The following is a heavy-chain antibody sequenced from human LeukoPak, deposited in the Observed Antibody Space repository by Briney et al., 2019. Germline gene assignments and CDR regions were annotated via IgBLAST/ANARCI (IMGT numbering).Heavy chain of an antibody. CDR3: ARLPGSDSYFDF. Sequence: GGSLRLSCAASAFTLSRHWMTWVRQAPGKGLEWVASINQDGSEIHYVGSVKGRFTISRDNAKNSLYLEMNSLRAEDTAVYYCARLPGSDSYFDFWGQGTLVTVSS. CDR1: AFTLSRHW. J-gene: IGHJ4*02. D-gene: IGHD5-12*01. V-gene: IGHV3-7*03. CDR2: INQDGSEI.